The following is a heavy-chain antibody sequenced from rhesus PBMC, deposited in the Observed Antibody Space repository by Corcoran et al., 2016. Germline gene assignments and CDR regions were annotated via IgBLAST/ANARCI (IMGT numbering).Heavy chain of an antibody. CDR1: GGSIGARYH. D-gene: IGHD6-31*01. CDR3: ATGIAAAGRRFDY. Sequence: QVQLQESGPGLVKPAENLSLTCAVSGGSIGARYHWNWIRQPPGNGLEWIGNIYGSSGRTYSNPSIESRVTISKDTSKNQFSLRLSSVTAADTAVYYCATGIAAAGRRFDYWGQGVLVTVSS. J-gene: IGHJ4*01. CDR2: IYGSSGRT. V-gene: IGHV4S7*01.